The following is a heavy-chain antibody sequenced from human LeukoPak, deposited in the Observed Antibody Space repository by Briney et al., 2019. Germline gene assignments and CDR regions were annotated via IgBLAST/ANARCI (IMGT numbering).Heavy chain of an antibody. V-gene: IGHV3-7*01. Sequence: GGSLRLSCAASGFTFNSYWMTWVRQVPGKGLEWVANINQVGSEKYYVDSVKGRFTISRDNAKNSLSLQMNSLRAEDTAVYYCATYSSLNRREFQYWGQGTLLTVSS. CDR2: INQVGSEK. J-gene: IGHJ1*01. CDR1: GFTFNSYW. CDR3: ATYSSLNRREFQY. D-gene: IGHD3-22*01.